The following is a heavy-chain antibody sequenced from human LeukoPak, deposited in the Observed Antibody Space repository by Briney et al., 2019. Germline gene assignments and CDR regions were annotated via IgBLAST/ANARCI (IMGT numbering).Heavy chain of an antibody. CDR2: IYYSGST. V-gene: IGHV4-59*01. Sequence: SETLSLTCTVSGGSISSYYWSWIRQPPGKGLEWIGYIYYSGSTNYNPSLKSRVTISVDTSKNQFSLKLSSVTAADTAVYYCARVGVLRGAFDIWGQGTLVTVSS. CDR3: ARVGVLRGAFDI. D-gene: IGHD2/OR15-2a*01. CDR1: GGSISSYY. J-gene: IGHJ4*02.